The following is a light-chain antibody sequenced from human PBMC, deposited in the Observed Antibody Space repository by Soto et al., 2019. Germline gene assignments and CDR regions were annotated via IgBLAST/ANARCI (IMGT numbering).Light chain of an antibody. J-gene: IGKJ5*01. Sequence: VSTQSAGTLSLPPTQRATLHCRASQRISSSYLGWYQQKPGQAPRLLIYGASTRATGIPDRFSGSGSWPDFALTITRLEPEDFAVYYCQEYGTSPITFGQGTRLEI. V-gene: IGKV3-20*01. CDR3: QEYGTSPIT. CDR1: QRISSSY. CDR2: GAS.